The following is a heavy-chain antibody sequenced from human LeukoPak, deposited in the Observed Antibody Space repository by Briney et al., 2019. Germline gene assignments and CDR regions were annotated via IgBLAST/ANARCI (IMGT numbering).Heavy chain of an antibody. J-gene: IGHJ4*02. D-gene: IGHD6-13*01. V-gene: IGHV3-13*01. Sequence: GGSLRLSCAASGFTFSSYDMHWVRQATGKGLKWVSAIGTAGDTYYPGSVKGRFTISRENAKNSLYLQMNSLRAGDTAVYYCARGAAAAGTMDYWGQGTLVTVSS. CDR3: ARGAAAAGTMDY. CDR2: IGTAGDT. CDR1: GFTFSSYD.